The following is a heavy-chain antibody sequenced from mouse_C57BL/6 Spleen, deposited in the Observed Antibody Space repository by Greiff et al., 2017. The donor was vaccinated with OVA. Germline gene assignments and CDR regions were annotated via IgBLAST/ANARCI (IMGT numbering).Heavy chain of an antibody. CDR3: ARWGRAGTDFDY. V-gene: IGHV1-80*01. Sequence: QVQLQQSGAELVKPGASVKISCKASGYAFSSYWMNWVKQRPGKGLEWIGQLYPGDGDTNYNGKFKGKATLTADKSSSTAYMQLSSLTSEDSAVYFCARWGRAGTDFDYWGQGTTLTVSS. CDR1: GYAFSSYW. D-gene: IGHD4-1*01. CDR2: LYPGDGDT. J-gene: IGHJ2*01.